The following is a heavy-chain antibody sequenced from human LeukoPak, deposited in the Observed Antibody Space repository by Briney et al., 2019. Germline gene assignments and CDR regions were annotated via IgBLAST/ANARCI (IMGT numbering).Heavy chain of an antibody. J-gene: IGHJ5*02. D-gene: IGHD4-11*01. CDR1: GDSVISSGHF. CDR3: AEDSRISWFYI. V-gene: IGHV4-39*07. Sequence: SETLSLTCSVSGDSVISSGHFWGWTRQPPGKGLEWIGTIRSSGGTYYNPSLKSRVTMSVDTSKNQFSLKLNSVTAADTAVYYCAEDSRISWFYIWGQGTLVTVSS. CDR2: IRSSGGT.